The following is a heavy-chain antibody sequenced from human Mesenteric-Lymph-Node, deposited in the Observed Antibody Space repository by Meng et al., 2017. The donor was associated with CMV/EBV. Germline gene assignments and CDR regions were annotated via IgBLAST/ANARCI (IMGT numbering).Heavy chain of an antibody. Sequence: PFCIYRICWVRQAPRQGLECVPSIISSVYISYADSVTRPFPISRDHAKNSLYLQMNSLRAEATAVYYCARDRDYSDSSGYREYFLHWGQGTLVTVSS. CDR1: PFCIYR. V-gene: IGHV3-21*01. CDR2: IISSVYI. CDR3: ARDRDYSDSSGYREYFLH. J-gene: IGHJ1*01. D-gene: IGHD3-22*01.